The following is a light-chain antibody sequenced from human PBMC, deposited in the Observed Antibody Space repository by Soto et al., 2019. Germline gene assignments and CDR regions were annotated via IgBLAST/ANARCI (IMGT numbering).Light chain of an antibody. CDR2: DAS. J-gene: IGKJ4*01. V-gene: IGKV3-15*01. Sequence: IVLTQSPATLSVSPGERATLSCRASQSVSSNLAWYQHQPGQAPRLLIYDASTRATGIPARFSGSGSGTDFTLTISSLQSEDFALYYCQQYNNWPPRVTFGGGTKVEIK. CDR3: QQYNNWPPRVT. CDR1: QSVSSN.